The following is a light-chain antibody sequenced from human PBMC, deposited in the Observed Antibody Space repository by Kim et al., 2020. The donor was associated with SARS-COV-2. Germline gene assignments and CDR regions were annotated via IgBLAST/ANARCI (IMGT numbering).Light chain of an antibody. CDR1: GIVSKS. CDR2: HAS. Sequence: PGKTARDPCGGNGIVSKSVEGCQQSQSQAPKLVISHASDRPSGIPGRFYGSNSGNTATLTISRAEAGDEADYYCQVWDSTGDQAWVFGGGTQLTVL. V-gene: IGLV3-21*01. J-gene: IGLJ3*02. CDR3: QVWDSTGDQAWV.